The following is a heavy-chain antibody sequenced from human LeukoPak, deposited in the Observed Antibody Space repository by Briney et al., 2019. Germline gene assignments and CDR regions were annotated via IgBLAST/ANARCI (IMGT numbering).Heavy chain of an antibody. CDR1: GGSFSGYY. CDR3: ARGLSAWSLHEYFQH. V-gene: IGHV4-34*01. CDR2: INHSGST. Sequence: PSETLPLTCAVYGGSFSGYYWSWIRQPPGKGLEWIGEINHSGSTNYNPSLKSRVTISVDTSKNQFSLKLSSVTAADTAVYYCARGLSAWSLHEYFQHWGQGTLVTVSS. J-gene: IGHJ1*01. D-gene: IGHD3-16*02.